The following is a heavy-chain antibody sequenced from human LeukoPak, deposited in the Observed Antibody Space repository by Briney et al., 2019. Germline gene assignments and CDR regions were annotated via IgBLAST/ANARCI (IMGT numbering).Heavy chain of an antibody. Sequence: SQTLSLTCTVSGGSISSGGYYWSWIRQPPGKGLEWIGEINHSGSTNYNPSLKSRATISVDTSKNQFSLKLSSVTAADTAVYYRASRSDSYYDSSGWTDYWGQGTLVTVSS. D-gene: IGHD3-22*01. V-gene: IGHV4-30-2*01. CDR1: GGSISSGGYY. CDR3: ASRSDSYYDSSGWTDY. CDR2: INHSGST. J-gene: IGHJ4*02.